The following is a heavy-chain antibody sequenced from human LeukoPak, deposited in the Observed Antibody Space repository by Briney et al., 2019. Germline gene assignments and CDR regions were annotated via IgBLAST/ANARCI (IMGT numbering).Heavy chain of an antibody. CDR1: GGSISSSNW. D-gene: IGHD5-12*01. CDR3: ARRSYSGYDLSGY. V-gene: IGHV4-4*02. J-gene: IGHJ4*02. Sequence: SGTLSLTCAVSGGSISSSNWWRWVRQPPGKGLGWIGEIYHSGSTNYNPSLKSRVTISVDKSKNQFSLKLSSVTAADTAVYYCARRSYSGYDLSGYWGQGTLVTVSS. CDR2: IYHSGST.